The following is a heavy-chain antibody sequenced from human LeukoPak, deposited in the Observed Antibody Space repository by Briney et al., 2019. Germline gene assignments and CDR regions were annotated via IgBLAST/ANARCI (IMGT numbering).Heavy chain of an antibody. D-gene: IGHD2-21*01. CDR1: GFTFSGYE. Sequence: PGGSLRLSCAAFGFTFSGYEMNWVRQAPGKGLEWLSYITSSGRTIYYADSVKGRFTISRDNAKNSLYLQMNSLRAEDTAVYYCARFVGTAFDIWGQGTMVTVSS. CDR2: ITSSGRTI. CDR3: ARFVGTAFDI. J-gene: IGHJ3*02. V-gene: IGHV3-48*03.